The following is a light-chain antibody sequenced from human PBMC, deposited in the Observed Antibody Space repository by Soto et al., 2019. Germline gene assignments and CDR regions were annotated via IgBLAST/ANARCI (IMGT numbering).Light chain of an antibody. CDR2: WAS. Sequence: DIVMTQSPDSLSVSLGERATINFKSSQIVLYISNNKNYLAWYQQKPGQPPKLLIYWASTRESGVPDRFSGSGSGTDFTLTISSLQAEDVAVYYCQQYYSTPPFTFGPGTKVDIK. CDR3: QQYYSTPPFT. CDR1: QIVLYISNNKNY. V-gene: IGKV4-1*01. J-gene: IGKJ3*01.